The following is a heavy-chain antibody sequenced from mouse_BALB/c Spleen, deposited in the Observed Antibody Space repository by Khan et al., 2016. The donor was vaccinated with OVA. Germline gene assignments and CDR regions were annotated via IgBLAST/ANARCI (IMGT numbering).Heavy chain of an antibody. CDR3: AIIYYGYDWFAY. J-gene: IGHJ3*01. CDR1: GFSLTNYG. D-gene: IGHD2-2*01. Sequence: QLQLKESGPGLVAPSQSLSITCTVSGFSLTNYGVSWVRQPPGKGLEWLGVIWGDGSTNYHSALISRLSINKDNSKSQVFIKLNSLQTEDTATYYCAIIYYGYDWFAYWGQGTLVTVSA. V-gene: IGHV2-3*01. CDR2: IWGDGST.